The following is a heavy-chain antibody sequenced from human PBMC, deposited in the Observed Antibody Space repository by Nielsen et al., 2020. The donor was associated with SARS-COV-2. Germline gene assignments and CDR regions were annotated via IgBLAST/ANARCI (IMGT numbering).Heavy chain of an antibody. CDR3: ARPRDYGDLGY. V-gene: IGHV1-18*01. Sequence: ASVKVSCKASGYTFTSYGISWVRQAPGQGLEWMGWISAYNCNTNYAQKLQGRVTMTTDTSTSTACMELRSLRSDDTAVYYCARPRDYGDLGYWGQGTLVTVSS. J-gene: IGHJ4*02. D-gene: IGHD4-17*01. CDR2: ISAYNCNT. CDR1: GYTFTSYG.